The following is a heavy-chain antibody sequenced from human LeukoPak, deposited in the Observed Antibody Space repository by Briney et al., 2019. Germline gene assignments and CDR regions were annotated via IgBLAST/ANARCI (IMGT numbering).Heavy chain of an antibody. CDR3: ARRPTVGVPATPDSFYFDY. J-gene: IGHJ4*02. V-gene: IGHV3-21*01. CDR2: ISSSSTYI. Sequence: GGSLRLPCAASGFTFSSYSVNWVRQAPGKGLEWVSSISSSSTYIYYADSVKGRFTISRDNAKNSLYLQMNSLRAEDTAVYYCARRPTVGVPATPDSFYFDYWGQGTLVTVSS. D-gene: IGHD2-2*01. CDR1: GFTFSSYS.